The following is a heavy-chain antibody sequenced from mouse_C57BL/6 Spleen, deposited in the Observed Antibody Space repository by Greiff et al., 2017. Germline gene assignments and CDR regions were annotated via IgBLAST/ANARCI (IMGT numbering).Heavy chain of an antibody. V-gene: IGHV3-6*01. CDR3: ARWDYGSSYFDY. D-gene: IGHD1-1*01. CDR1: GYSITSGYY. Sequence: VQLKESGPGLVKPSQSLSLTCSVTGYSITSGYYWNWIRQFPGNKLEWMGYISYDGSNNYNPSLKNRISITRDTSKNQFFLKLNSVTTEDTATYYCARWDYGSSYFDYWGQGTTLTVSS. CDR2: ISYDGSN. J-gene: IGHJ2*01.